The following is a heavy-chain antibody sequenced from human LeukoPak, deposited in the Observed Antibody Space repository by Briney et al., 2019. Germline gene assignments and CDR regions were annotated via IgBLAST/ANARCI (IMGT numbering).Heavy chain of an antibody. J-gene: IGHJ6*02. D-gene: IGHD3-10*01. CDR1: GGTFSSYA. Sequence: SVKVSCKASGGTFSSYAISWVRQAPGQGLEWMGGIIPIFGTANYAQKFQGRVTITADESTSTAYMELSSLRSEDTAVYYCARRNYYGSGSPGGMDVWGQGTTVTVSS. CDR3: ARRNYYGSGSPGGMDV. CDR2: IIPIFGTA. V-gene: IGHV1-69*13.